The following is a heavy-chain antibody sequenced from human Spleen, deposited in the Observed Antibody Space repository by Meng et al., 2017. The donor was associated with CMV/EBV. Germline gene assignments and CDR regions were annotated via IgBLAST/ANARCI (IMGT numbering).Heavy chain of an antibody. J-gene: IGHJ6*02. D-gene: IGHD2-21*01. CDR2: MNPNSGNT. V-gene: IGHV1-8*01. CDR1: GYTFTSYD. Sequence: ASVKVSCKASGYTFTSYDINWVRQATGQGLEWMGWMNPNSGNTCYAQKFQGRVTMTRNTSISTAYMELSSLRSEDTAVYYCARGSGGGYWRGSASRYGMDVWGQGTTVTVSS. CDR3: ARGSGGGYWRGSASRYGMDV.